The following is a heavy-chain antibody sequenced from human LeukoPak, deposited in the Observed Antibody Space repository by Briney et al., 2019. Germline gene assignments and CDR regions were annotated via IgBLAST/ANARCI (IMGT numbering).Heavy chain of an antibody. CDR1: GYSISNGYY. V-gene: IGHV4-38-2*02. CDR2: IYHSGTT. J-gene: IGHJ4*02. D-gene: IGHD2-15*01. Sequence: SETLSLTCTVSGYSISNGYYWGWIRQPPGKGLEWIGSIYHSGTTYYNPSLQSRVTISVDTSKNQFSLKLSSVTAADTAVYFCARGFSSCYSSICDHFDYWGQGTLVTVSS. CDR3: ARGFSSCYSSICDHFDY.